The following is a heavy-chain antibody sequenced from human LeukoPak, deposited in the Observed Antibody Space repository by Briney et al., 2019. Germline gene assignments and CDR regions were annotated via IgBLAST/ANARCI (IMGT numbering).Heavy chain of an antibody. CDR2: INHSGST. CDR1: GGSFSGYY. J-gene: IGHJ4*02. Sequence: PSETLSLTCAVYGGSFSGYYWSWIRQPPGKGLEWIGEINHSGSTNYNPSLKSRVTISVDTSKNQFSLKLSSVTAADTAVYYCAGSGYPWNFDYWGQGTLVTVSS. D-gene: IGHD3-22*01. CDR3: AGSGYPWNFDY. V-gene: IGHV4-34*01.